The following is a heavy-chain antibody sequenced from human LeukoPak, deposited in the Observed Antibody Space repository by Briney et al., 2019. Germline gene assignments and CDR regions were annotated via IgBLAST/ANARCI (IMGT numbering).Heavy chain of an antibody. CDR3: ARDLRYDSTSWGWFDP. CDR2: VYYSGST. J-gene: IGHJ5*02. D-gene: IGHD3-22*01. Sequence: PSETLSLTCTVSGGSISAYYWSWIRQPPAKGLEWIGYVYYSGSTNYNPSLKSRVTISVDTSKNQFSLKLSSVTAADTAIYYCARDLRYDSTSWGWFDPWGQGTLVTVSS. V-gene: IGHV4-59*01. CDR1: GGSISAYY.